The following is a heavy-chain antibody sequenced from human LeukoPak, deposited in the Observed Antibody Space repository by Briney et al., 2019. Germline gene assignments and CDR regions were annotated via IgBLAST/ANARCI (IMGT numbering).Heavy chain of an antibody. CDR2: IYYSGST. J-gene: IGHJ6*02. D-gene: IGHD1-1*01. CDR3: ARVGTTYGMDV. V-gene: IGHV4-39*07. CDR1: GGSISSSSYY. Sequence: SETLXLTCTVSGGSISSSSYYWGWIRQPPGXGLEWIGSIYYSGSTYYNPALKSRVTISVDTSKNQFSLTLSSVTAADTAVYYCARVGTTYGMDVWGQGTTVTVSS.